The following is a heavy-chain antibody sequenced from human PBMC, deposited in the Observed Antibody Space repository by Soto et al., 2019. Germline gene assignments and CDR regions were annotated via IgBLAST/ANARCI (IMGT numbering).Heavy chain of an antibody. Sequence: RASVKVSCKASGYTFTSYYMHWVRQAPGQGLEWMGIINPSGGSTSYAQKFQGRVTMTRDTSTSTVYMELSSLRSEDTAVYYCARLRYYYDSSGLNYGMDVWGQGTTVTVSS. CDR1: GYTFTSYY. CDR3: ARLRYYYDSSGLNYGMDV. CDR2: INPSGGST. J-gene: IGHJ6*02. D-gene: IGHD3-22*01. V-gene: IGHV1-46*01.